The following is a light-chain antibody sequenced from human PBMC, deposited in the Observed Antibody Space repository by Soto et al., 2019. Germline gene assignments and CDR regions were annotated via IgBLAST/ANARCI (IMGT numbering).Light chain of an antibody. V-gene: IGKV1-5*03. J-gene: IGKJ1*01. CDR2: KAS. CDR1: QSISSW. Sequence: DIQMTQSPSTLSASVGDRVIITCRTSQSISSWLAWYQQKPGKAPKLLIYKASSLESGVPSRFSGSGSGTEFTLTISSLQPEDFATYYCQHYNTYSTFGQGTKVETK. CDR3: QHYNTYST.